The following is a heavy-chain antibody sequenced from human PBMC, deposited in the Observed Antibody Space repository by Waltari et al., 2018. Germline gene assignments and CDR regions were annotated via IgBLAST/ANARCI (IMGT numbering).Heavy chain of an antibody. CDR1: GGTFSSYA. V-gene: IGHV1-69*12. CDR3: ARAIINYDLGAYYYYYMDV. J-gene: IGHJ6*03. D-gene: IGHD3-3*01. CDR2: ISPNLGTA. Sequence: QVQLVQSGAEVKKPGSSVKVSCKASGGTFSSYAISWVRQAPGQGLEWMGGISPNLGTANYAQKFQGRVTITVDESTSTAYMELSSLRSEDTAVYYCARAIINYDLGAYYYYYMDVWGKGTTVTVSS.